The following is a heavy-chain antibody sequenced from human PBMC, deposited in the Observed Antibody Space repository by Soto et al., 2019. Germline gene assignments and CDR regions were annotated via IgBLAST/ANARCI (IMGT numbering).Heavy chain of an antibody. J-gene: IGHJ6*02. CDR2: IYHSGST. Sequence: QVQLQESGPGLVKPSETLSLTCTVSGGSISSYYWSWIRQPPGKGLEWIVYIYHSGSTNYNPSLKSRLTIAVDTSKNQFSLNVSSVTAADTAVYYCARDRVDVWSDYDRGEYYYGMDVWGLGTTVTVSS. V-gene: IGHV4-59*01. CDR1: GGSISSYY. D-gene: IGHD3-3*01. CDR3: ARDRVDVWSDYDRGEYYYGMDV.